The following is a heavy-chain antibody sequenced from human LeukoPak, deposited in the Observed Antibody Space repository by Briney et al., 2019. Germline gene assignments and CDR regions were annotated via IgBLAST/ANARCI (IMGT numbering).Heavy chain of an antibody. Sequence: PSETLSLTCTVSGGSISSSSYYWGWIRQPPGKGLEWIGSIYYSGSTYYNPSLKSRVTISVDTSKNQFSLKLSSVTAADTAVYYCARGIAVAGTGAFDIWGQGTMVTVSS. CDR3: ARGIAVAGTGAFDI. J-gene: IGHJ3*02. CDR2: IYYSGST. CDR1: GGSISSSSYY. V-gene: IGHV4-39*01. D-gene: IGHD6-19*01.